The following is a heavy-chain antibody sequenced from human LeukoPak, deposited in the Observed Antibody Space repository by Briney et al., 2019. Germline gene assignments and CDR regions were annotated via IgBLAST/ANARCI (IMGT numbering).Heavy chain of an antibody. CDR2: ISSSSSYI. V-gene: IGHV3-21*01. J-gene: IGHJ4*02. CDR1: GFTFSSYS. Sequence: GGSLRLSCAASGFTFSSYSMNWVRQAPGKGLEWVSSISSSSSYIYYADSVEGRFTISRDNGKNSLYLQMNSLRAEDTAVYFCARVQAGKWDFDYWGQGTLVTVSS. D-gene: IGHD2-8*01. CDR3: ARVQAGKWDFDY.